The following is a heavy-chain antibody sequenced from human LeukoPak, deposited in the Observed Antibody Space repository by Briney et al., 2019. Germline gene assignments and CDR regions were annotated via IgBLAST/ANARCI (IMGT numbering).Heavy chain of an antibody. J-gene: IGHJ4*02. CDR3: AREIEGYSSGWYFDY. D-gene: IGHD6-19*01. CDR2: IIPIFGTA. Sequence: SVKVSCKASGATFSSCAISWVRQAPGQGLEWMGGIIPIFGTANYAQKFQGRVTITADESTSTAYMELSSLRSEDTAVYYCAREIEGYSSGWYFDYWGQGTLFTVSS. CDR1: GATFSSCA. V-gene: IGHV1-69*01.